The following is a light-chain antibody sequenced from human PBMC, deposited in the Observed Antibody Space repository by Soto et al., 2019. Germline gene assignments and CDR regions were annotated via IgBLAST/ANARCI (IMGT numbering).Light chain of an antibody. CDR1: QSVSSNF. Sequence: EIVMTQSPATLSVSPGERATLSCRASQSVSSNFLAWHQQPAQEPTSLIYGAATRAAGSTPRLSGRGSGTEVIPPTSSIQAEDFAVEYYQQYDGRSETFGQGTKVDIK. J-gene: IGKJ1*01. CDR3: QQYDGRSET. CDR2: GAA. V-gene: IGKV3-15*01.